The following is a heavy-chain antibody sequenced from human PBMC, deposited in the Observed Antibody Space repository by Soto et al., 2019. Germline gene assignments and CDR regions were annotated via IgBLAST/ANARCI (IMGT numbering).Heavy chain of an antibody. CDR2: INHSGST. V-gene: IGHV4-34*01. CDR3: AREVTYYEFWSGYQNRYYFDY. D-gene: IGHD3-3*01. Sequence: SETLSLTCAVYGGSFSGYYWSWIRQPPGKGLEWIGEINHSGSTNDNPSLKSQVTISVDTSKNQFSLKLSSVTAADTAVYYCAREVTYYEFWSGYQNRYYFDYWGQGTLVTVSS. CDR1: GGSFSGYY. J-gene: IGHJ4*02.